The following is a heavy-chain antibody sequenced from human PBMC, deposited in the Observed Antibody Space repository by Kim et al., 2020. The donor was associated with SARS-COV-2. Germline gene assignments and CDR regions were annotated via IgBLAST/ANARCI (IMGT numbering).Heavy chain of an antibody. CDR3: AKKVPAARMWGGYGMDV. CDR2: ISGSGGST. V-gene: IGHV3-23*01. CDR1: GFTFSSYA. Sequence: GGSLRLSCAASGFTFSSYAMSWVRQAPGKGLEWVSAISGSGGSTYYADSVKGRFTISRDNSKNTLYLQMNSLRAEETAVYYCAKKVPAARMWGGYGMDVWGQGTTVTVSS. D-gene: IGHD2-2*01. J-gene: IGHJ6*02.